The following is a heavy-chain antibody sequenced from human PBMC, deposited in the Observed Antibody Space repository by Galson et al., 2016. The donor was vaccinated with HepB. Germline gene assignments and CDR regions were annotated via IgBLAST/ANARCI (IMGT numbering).Heavy chain of an antibody. CDR1: GFTFSNYY. V-gene: IGHV3-21*01. Sequence: SLRLSCAASGFTFSNYYMHWVRQAPGRGLEWVSSISSSSKYIYYADSMKGRFTIPRDNANNSLFLQMESLRADDTAVCYCARDRGIAAGGWFDPWGQGTQVTVSS. CDR2: ISSSSKYI. D-gene: IGHD6-13*01. J-gene: IGHJ5*02. CDR3: ARDRGIAAGGWFDP.